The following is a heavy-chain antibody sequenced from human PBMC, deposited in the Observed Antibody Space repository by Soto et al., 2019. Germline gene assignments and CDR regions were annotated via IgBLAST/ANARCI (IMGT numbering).Heavy chain of an antibody. V-gene: IGHV3-21*01. CDR3: ARDYGGSGWSNDY. CDR1: GFTFSSYS. D-gene: IGHD6-19*01. Sequence: EVQLVESGGGLVKPGGSLRLSCAASGFTFSSYSMNWVRQAPGKGLEWVSSISSSSSYIYYADSVKGRFTISRDNAKNSLYLQMNSLRAEDTAVYYCARDYGGSGWSNDYWGQGTLVTVSS. CDR2: ISSSSSYI. J-gene: IGHJ4*02.